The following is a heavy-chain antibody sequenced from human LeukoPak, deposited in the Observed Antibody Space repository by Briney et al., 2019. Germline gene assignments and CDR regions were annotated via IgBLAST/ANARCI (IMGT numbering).Heavy chain of an antibody. V-gene: IGHV3-23*01. CDR2: ISGSGGST. CDR3: ARVLLPYYYYYMDV. Sequence: GGSLRLSCAASGFTFSSYAMSWVRQAPGKGLEWVSAISGSGGSTYYADSVKGRFTISRDNAKNSLYLQMNSLRAEDTAVYYCARVLLPYYYYYMDVWGKGTTVTVSS. D-gene: IGHD3-22*01. CDR1: GFTFSSYA. J-gene: IGHJ6*03.